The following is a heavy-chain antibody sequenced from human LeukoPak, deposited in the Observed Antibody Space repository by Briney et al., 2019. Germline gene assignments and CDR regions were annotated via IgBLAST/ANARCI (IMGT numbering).Heavy chain of an antibody. CDR2: INSDGSST. V-gene: IGHV3-74*01. D-gene: IGHD5-18*01. CDR1: GFTFSSYW. Sequence: GGSLRLSCAASGFTFSSYWMHWVRQAPGKGLVWVSRINSDGSSTTYADSVKGRFTISRDNAKNTLYLQVNSLTAEDTALYYRGKEIQLGGWGYGLDVWGQGTTVTVSS. CDR3: GKEIQLGGWGYGLDV. J-gene: IGHJ6*02.